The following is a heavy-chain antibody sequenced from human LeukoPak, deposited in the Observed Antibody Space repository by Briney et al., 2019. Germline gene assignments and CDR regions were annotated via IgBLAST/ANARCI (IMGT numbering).Heavy chain of an antibody. Sequence: GESLKISCKGSGYSFTSYWIGWVRLMPGKGLEWMGIIYPGDSDTRYSPSFQGQVTISADKSISTAYLQWSSLKASDTAMYYCARWEYDSSGYYYFDYWGQGTLVTVSS. CDR2: IYPGDSDT. D-gene: IGHD3-22*01. J-gene: IGHJ4*02. CDR1: GYSFTSYW. CDR3: ARWEYDSSGYYYFDY. V-gene: IGHV5-51*01.